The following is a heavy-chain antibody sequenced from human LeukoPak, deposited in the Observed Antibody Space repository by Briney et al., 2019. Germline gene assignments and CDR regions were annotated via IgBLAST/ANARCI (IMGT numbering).Heavy chain of an antibody. Sequence: PSQTLSLTCTVSGGSISSGGYYWSWIRQHPGKGLEWIGYIYYSGSTYYNPSLKSRVTISVDTSKNQFSLKLSSVTAADTALYYCARDNPSGYTYGYEHYFYYIDVWGKGTTVTISS. J-gene: IGHJ6*03. V-gene: IGHV4-31*03. D-gene: IGHD5-18*01. CDR1: GGSISSGGYY. CDR2: IYYSGST. CDR3: ARDNPSGYTYGYEHYFYYIDV.